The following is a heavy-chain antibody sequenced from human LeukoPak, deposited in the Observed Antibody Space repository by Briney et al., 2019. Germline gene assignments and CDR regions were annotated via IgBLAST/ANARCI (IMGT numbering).Heavy chain of an antibody. J-gene: IGHJ2*01. CDR2: IRYDGSNK. CDR1: GFTFSSYG. V-gene: IGHV3-30*02. D-gene: IGHD3-10*01. CDR3: AKDRGYYGSGLFDL. Sequence: HPGGSLRLSCAASGFTFSSYGMHWVRQAPGKGLEWVAFIRYDGSNKYYADSVKGRFTISRDNSKNTLYLQMNSLRAEDTAVYYCAKDRGYYGSGLFDLWGRGTLVTVSS.